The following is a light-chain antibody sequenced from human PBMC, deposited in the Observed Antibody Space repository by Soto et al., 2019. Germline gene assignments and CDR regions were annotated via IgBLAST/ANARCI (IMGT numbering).Light chain of an antibody. CDR1: QSISTH. J-gene: IGKJ3*01. CDR2: AAS. CDR3: QQSYMTPPIT. Sequence: DIQMTQSPSSLSASIGDRVTITCRTSQSISTHLNWYQHKPGKAPKLLIYAASSLQSGAPTRFSGSGSGTDFTLTISSLQPEDFATYYCQQSYMTPPITFGPGTKVDIK. V-gene: IGKV1-39*01.